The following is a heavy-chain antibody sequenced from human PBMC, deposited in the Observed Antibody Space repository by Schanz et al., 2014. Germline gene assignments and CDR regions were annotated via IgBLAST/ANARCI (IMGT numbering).Heavy chain of an antibody. D-gene: IGHD2-2*01. CDR3: ARDVPINDY. CDR2: MNSKTGNT. V-gene: IGHV1-8*02. J-gene: IGHJ4*02. Sequence: QVQLVQSGAEVMKPGSSVKVSCKASGGTFSSYTINWVRQAPGQGLEWMGWMNSKTGNTGYAQRFQGRVTVTRDTSTSTSYMELRSLTSDDTAVYYCARDVPINDYWGQGTPVTVSS. CDR1: GGTFSSYT.